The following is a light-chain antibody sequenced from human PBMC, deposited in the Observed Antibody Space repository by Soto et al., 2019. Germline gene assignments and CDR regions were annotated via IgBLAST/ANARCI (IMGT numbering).Light chain of an antibody. CDR1: SSDVGDYNY. Sequence: QSVLTQPPSASGTPGQSVTIPCTGTSSDVGDYNYVSWYQQHPGKAPKLVIYEVSRRPSGVPDRFSGSKSGNTASLTISGLQAEDEADYYCCSYAGSSLLVFGGGTKLTVL. V-gene: IGLV2-8*01. CDR2: EVS. CDR3: CSYAGSSLLV. J-gene: IGLJ3*02.